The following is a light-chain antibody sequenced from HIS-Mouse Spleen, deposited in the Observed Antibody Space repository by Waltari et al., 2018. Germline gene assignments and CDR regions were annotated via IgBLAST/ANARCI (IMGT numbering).Light chain of an antibody. Sequence: SYELTQPPSVSVSPGQTARITCSGDALPKKSAYWYQQKSGQAPVLVIYEDSKRPAGIPERFSGSSSGKMATLTISGAQVEDEADYYCYSTDSSGNHRVFGGGTKLTVL. V-gene: IGLV3-10*01. J-gene: IGLJ2*01. CDR1: ALPKKS. CDR3: YSTDSSGNHRV. CDR2: EDS.